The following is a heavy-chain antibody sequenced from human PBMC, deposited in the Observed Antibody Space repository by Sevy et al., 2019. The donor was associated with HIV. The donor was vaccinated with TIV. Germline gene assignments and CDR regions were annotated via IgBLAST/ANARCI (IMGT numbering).Heavy chain of an antibody. CDR3: ATTKDYYESSGEPLDY. CDR2: FDPEDGER. Sequence: ASVKVSCKVSGYTLTALSMHWVRQTPGKGLEWMGSFDPEDGERIYAQKFQVRVAMTEDTSTDTAYMELSILRAEDTAVYYCATTKDYYESSGEPLDYCGQGTLVTVSS. D-gene: IGHD3-22*01. J-gene: IGHJ4*02. V-gene: IGHV1-24*01. CDR1: GYTLTALS.